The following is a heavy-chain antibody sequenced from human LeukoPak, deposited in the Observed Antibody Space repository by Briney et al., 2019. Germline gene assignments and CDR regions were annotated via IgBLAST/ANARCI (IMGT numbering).Heavy chain of an antibody. CDR2: IKQDGSEK. V-gene: IGHV3-7*01. CDR1: GFTFNNYV. Sequence: GGSLRLSCAASGFTFNNYVMSWVRQAPGKGLEWVANIKQDGSEKYYVDSVKGRFTIPRDNAKNSLYLQMNSLRAEDTAVYYCARDWDDCSGGSCYSLVDYWGQGTLVTVSS. D-gene: IGHD2-15*01. J-gene: IGHJ4*02. CDR3: ARDWDDCSGGSCYSLVDY.